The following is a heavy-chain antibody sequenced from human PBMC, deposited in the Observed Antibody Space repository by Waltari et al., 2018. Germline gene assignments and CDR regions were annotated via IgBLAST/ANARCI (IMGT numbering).Heavy chain of an antibody. CDR3: AKDEGARLAPTFGMDA. D-gene: IGHD6-6*01. CDR2: MTASGLM. J-gene: IGHJ6*02. V-gene: IGHV3-23*01. Sequence: EMQLLESGGGLVQPGGSLRLSCAASGFPFSTYTMNWVRQAPGKGLEWVAVMTASGLMDYGDSVKGRFIISRDNSKNTLYLEMYRLRVEDTARYYCAKDEGARLAPTFGMDAWGQGTTVTVSS. CDR1: GFPFSTYT.